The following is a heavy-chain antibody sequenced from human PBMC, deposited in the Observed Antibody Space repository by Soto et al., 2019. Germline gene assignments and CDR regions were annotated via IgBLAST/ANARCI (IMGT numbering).Heavy chain of an antibody. CDR3: ARDSPPWSSSSFSPDY. CDR1: GFTFSSYS. Sequence: GGSLRLSCAASGFTFSSYSMNWVRQAPGKGLEWVSSISSSSSYIYYADSVKGRFTISRDNAKNSLYLQMNSLRAEDTAVYYCARDSPPWSSSSFSPDYWGQGTLVTVSS. D-gene: IGHD6-6*01. V-gene: IGHV3-21*01. CDR2: ISSSSSYI. J-gene: IGHJ4*02.